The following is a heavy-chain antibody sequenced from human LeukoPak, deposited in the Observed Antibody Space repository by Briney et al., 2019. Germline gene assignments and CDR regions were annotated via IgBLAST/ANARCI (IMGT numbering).Heavy chain of an antibody. J-gene: IGHJ5*02. CDR3: ARAPGEGWFDP. CDR2: IKQDGSEK. Sequence: GGSLRLSCAVSGFTFSSYWMSWVRQAPGKGLAWVASIKQDGSEKYYVDSVKGRFTISRDNAKNSLYLQMNSLRAEDTALYYCARAPGEGWFDPWGQGTLVTVSS. CDR1: GFTFSSYW. D-gene: IGHD4-17*01. V-gene: IGHV3-7*01.